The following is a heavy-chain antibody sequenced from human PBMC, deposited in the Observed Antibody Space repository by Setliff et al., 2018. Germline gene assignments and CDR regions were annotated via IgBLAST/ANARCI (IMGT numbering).Heavy chain of an antibody. J-gene: IGHJ4*02. D-gene: IGHD6-19*01. CDR3: TRRSANSSAD. CDR2: IRDKYNSYAI. V-gene: IGHV3-73*01. CDR1: GFIFSGSA. Sequence: GVLRLSCAASGFIFSGSAIHWVRQASGKGLEWVGRIRDKYNSYAIAYAASVEGRFTISRDDSKNMAYLQMNSLRTEDTAVYYCTRRSANSSADWGQGTLVTVSS.